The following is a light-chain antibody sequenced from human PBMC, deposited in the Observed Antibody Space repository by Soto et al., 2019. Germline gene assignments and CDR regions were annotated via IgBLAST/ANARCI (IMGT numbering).Light chain of an antibody. CDR1: QSISSH. V-gene: IGKV1-39*01. CDR3: QQSHSAPLT. J-gene: IGKJ4*01. CDR2: AAS. Sequence: QMTQSPSSLFASVGDRVTITCRASQSISSHLNWYQQKVGQTPRLLIYAASPLQSEVPPRFSGSGSETEFTLTISGLQREDFATYYCQQSHSAPLTFGGGTKIQI.